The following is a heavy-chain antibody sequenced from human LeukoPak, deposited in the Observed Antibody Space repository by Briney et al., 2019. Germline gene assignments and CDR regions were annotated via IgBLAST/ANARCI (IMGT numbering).Heavy chain of an antibody. J-gene: IGHJ4*02. D-gene: IGHD3-9*01. V-gene: IGHV3-21*01. Sequence: GGSLRLSCAASGFTFSGSTMNWVRQAPGKGLEWVSFISTSSSYIYYADSVRGRFTISRDNAKNSLYLQMNSLRAEDTAVYYCARRGLILTGYALDYWGQGTLVTVSS. CDR1: GFTFSGST. CDR2: ISTSSSYI. CDR3: ARRGLILTGYALDY.